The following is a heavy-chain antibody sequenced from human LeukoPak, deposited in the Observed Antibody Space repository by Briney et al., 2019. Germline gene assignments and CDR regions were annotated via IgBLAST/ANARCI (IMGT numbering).Heavy chain of an antibody. CDR3: ARMTTVTLFDY. Sequence: PGGSLRLSCAASGFTFSDYYMSWIRQAPGKGLEWVSYISSSSSYTNYADSVKGRFTISRDNAKNSLYLQMNSLRAEDTAVYYCARMTTVTLFDYWGQGTLVTVSS. V-gene: IGHV3-11*03. CDR1: GFTFSDYY. J-gene: IGHJ4*02. D-gene: IGHD4-17*01. CDR2: ISSSSSYT.